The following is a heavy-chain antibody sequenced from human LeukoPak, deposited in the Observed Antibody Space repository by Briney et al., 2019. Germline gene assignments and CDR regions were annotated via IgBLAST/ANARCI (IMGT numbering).Heavy chain of an antibody. V-gene: IGHV4-39*01. CDR3: ARHGGTRITLIQVYYFDY. D-gene: IGHD4-11*01. Sequence: SETLSLTCSVSGGSITSSSYYWGWIRQSPEKGLEWIGSIYYTGGTHYSPSLKSRATISVDTSKNQFSLKLSSVTAADTAVYYCARHGGTRITLIQVYYFDYWGQGTLVTVSS. J-gene: IGHJ4*02. CDR2: IYYTGGT. CDR1: GGSITSSSYY.